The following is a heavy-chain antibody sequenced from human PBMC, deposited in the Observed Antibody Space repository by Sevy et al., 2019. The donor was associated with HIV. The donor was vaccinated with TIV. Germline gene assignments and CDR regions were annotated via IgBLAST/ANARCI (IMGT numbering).Heavy chain of an antibody. Sequence: GGSLRLSCAASGFTFSSYAMSWVRQAPGKGLEWVSAISGSGGSTYYADSVKGRFTISRDNSKNTLYLQMNSLRADDTAVYYCAKTEGLRFLDENWFDPWGQGTLVTVSS. CDR3: AKTEGLRFLDENWFDP. V-gene: IGHV3-23*01. D-gene: IGHD3-3*01. CDR1: GFTFSSYA. J-gene: IGHJ5*02. CDR2: ISGSGGST.